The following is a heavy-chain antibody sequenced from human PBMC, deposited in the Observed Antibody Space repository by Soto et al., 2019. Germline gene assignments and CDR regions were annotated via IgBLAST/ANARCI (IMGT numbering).Heavy chain of an antibody. Sequence: QLQLQESGPGLVKPSETLSLTCTVSGGSISSSSYYWGWIRQPPGKGLEWIGSIYYSGSTYYNPSLKSRVTIPVDTSKNQFSLKLSSVTAADTAVYYCARREQWLDEFDPWGQGTLVTVSS. CDR3: ARREQWLDEFDP. V-gene: IGHV4-39*01. CDR2: IYYSGST. D-gene: IGHD6-19*01. J-gene: IGHJ5*02. CDR1: GGSISSSSYY.